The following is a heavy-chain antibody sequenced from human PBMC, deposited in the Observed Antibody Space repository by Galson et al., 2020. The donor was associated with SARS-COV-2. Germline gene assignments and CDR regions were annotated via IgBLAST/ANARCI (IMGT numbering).Heavy chain of an antibody. V-gene: IGHV3-48*01. J-gene: IGHJ4*02. Sequence: GESLKISCAVSGLTISNYSMNWVRQAPGKGLEWVSYISGSSNTIYYADSVKGRFTISRDNAKNSLYLQMNSLRAEDTAVYYCASYCSSTSCYKGANDYWGQGTLVTVSS. CDR1: GLTISNYS. CDR3: ASYCSSTSCYKGANDY. D-gene: IGHD2-2*01. CDR2: ISGSSNTI.